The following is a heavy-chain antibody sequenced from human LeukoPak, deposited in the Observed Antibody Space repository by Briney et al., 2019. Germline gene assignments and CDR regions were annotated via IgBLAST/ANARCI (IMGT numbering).Heavy chain of an antibody. J-gene: IGHJ3*02. CDR2: IYYSGNT. V-gene: IGHV4-61*08. Sequence: SETLSLTCTVSGGPISSGDYYWSWIRQPPGKGLEWIGYIYYSGNTNYNPSLKSRVTISVDTSKNQFSLNLNSLTAADTAVYYCARRKGDSFDIWGQGTMVTVSS. CDR3: ARRKGDSFDI. CDR1: GGPISSGDYY.